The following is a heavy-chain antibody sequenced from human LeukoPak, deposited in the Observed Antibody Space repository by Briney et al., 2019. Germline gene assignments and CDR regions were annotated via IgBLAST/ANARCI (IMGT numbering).Heavy chain of an antibody. CDR1: GFTFSSHS. CDR3: AKRCVRGWSTDAFDF. D-gene: IGHD6-19*01. Sequence: AGGSLRLSCAASGFTFSSHSMNWVRQAPGKGLEWVSYITSGSTTIYYADSVKGRFTISRDNAKNSLYLQMSSLRAEDTAVYYCAKRCVRGWSTDAFDFWGQGTMVTVSS. V-gene: IGHV3-48*01. J-gene: IGHJ3*01. CDR2: ITSGSTTI.